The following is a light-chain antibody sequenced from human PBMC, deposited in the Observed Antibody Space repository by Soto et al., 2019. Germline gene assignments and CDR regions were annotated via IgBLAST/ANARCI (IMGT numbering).Light chain of an antibody. CDR1: SSDLGSYNR. V-gene: IGLV2-18*01. J-gene: IGLJ1*01. Sequence: QSVLTQPPSVSGSPGQSVTISCTGTSSDLGSYNRVSWYQQPPGTAPKLMIYEVSNRPSGVPDRFSGSKSGKTASLTISGLQAEDEADYYCSLYISGSTYVFGTGTKV. CDR3: SLYISGSTYV. CDR2: EVS.